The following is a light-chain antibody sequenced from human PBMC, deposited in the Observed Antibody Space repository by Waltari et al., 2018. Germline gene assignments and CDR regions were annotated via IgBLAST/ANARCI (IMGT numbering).Light chain of an antibody. J-gene: IGKJ2*01. Sequence: DIVMTQSPDFLTVSLGERATINCKSSQSLLYSSNNKNYLAWYQQKFGQPPNLLIYWASTRKSGVPDRFSGSGSGTDFTLTISSLQAEDFAVYYCQHYEGWPPSYTFGQGTKVEI. V-gene: IGKV4-1*01. CDR1: QSLLYSSNNKNY. CDR2: WAS. CDR3: QHYEGWPPSYT.